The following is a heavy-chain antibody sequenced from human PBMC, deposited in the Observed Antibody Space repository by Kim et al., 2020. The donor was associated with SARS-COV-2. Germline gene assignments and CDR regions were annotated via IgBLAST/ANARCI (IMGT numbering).Heavy chain of an antibody. CDR2: ISVFNGYT. V-gene: IGHV1-18*01. D-gene: IGHD7-27*01. CDR3: ARESRLGNQYWYIEF. Sequence: ASVKVSCKASGYMFTSYIITWVRQAPGQGLEWMGSISVFNGYTNYAQKFQGRVTMATEMSTNTVYMELKSLRSDDTAVYYCARESRLGNQYWYIEFWGQGTLVSVSS. J-gene: IGHJ2*01. CDR1: GYMFTSYI.